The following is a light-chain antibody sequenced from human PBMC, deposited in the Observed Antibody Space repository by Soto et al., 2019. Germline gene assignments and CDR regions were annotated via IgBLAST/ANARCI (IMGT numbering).Light chain of an antibody. J-gene: IGKJ2*01. CDR2: DTS. CDR3: QQYDKSPYT. V-gene: IGKV3-20*01. Sequence: PGDRATLSCRASQTVSSTYLAWYHQKPGQAPRLLIYDTSTRATGIPDRFSGSGSGTDFTLTISRLEPEDFAVYFCQQYDKSPYTFGQGTKLEI. CDR1: QTVSSTY.